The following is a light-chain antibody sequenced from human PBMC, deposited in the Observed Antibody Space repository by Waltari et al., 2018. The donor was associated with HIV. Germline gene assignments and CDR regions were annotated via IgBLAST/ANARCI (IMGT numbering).Light chain of an antibody. Sequence: QSVLPQPPSASGTPGQRVTTSCSAASSNIRTNHVYWYQTFPGTAPTPLISRNNKRPSGVPDRFSGSKSGTSASLAISGLRSDDEADYYCAAWDDTLTVVFGGGTKLTVL. CDR3: AAWDDTLTVV. CDR1: SSNIRTNH. V-gene: IGLV1-47*01. CDR2: RNN. J-gene: IGLJ2*01.